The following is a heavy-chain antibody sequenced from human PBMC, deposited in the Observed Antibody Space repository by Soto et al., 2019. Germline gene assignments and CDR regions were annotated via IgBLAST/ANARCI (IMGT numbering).Heavy chain of an antibody. CDR1: GFTFSSYS. CDR3: ASLGYYDILTGYYSLADYYGMDV. V-gene: IGHV3-48*02. CDR2: ISSSSSTI. J-gene: IGHJ6*02. Sequence: GGSLRLSCAASGFTFSSYSMNWVRQAPGKGLEWVSYISSSSSTIYYADSVKGRFTISRDNAKNSLYLQMNSLRDEDTAVYYCASLGYYDILTGYYSLADYYGMDVWGQGTTVTVS. D-gene: IGHD3-9*01.